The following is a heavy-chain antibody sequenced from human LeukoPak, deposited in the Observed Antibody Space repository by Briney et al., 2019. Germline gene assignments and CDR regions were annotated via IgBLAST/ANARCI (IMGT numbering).Heavy chain of an antibody. Sequence: GESLKISCKGSGYSFTSYWIGWVRQMPGKGLEWMGIIYPGDSDTRYCPSFQGQVTISADKSISTAYLQWSSLKASDTAMYYCARQGCSGGSCYDIDYWGQGTLVTVSS. D-gene: IGHD2-15*01. V-gene: IGHV5-51*01. J-gene: IGHJ4*02. CDR1: GYSFTSYW. CDR3: ARQGCSGGSCYDIDY. CDR2: IYPGDSDT.